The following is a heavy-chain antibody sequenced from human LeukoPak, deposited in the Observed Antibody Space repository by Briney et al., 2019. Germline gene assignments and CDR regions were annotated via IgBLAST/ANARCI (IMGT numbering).Heavy chain of an antibody. V-gene: IGHV3-30-3*01. CDR1: GFTFSSYA. Sequence: PGRSLRLSCAASGFTFSSYAMHWVRQAPGKGLEWVAVISYDGSNKYYADSVKGRFTISRDNSKNTLYLQMNSLRAEDTAAYYCARVATLNWNYYDYWGQGTLVTVSS. CDR3: ARVATLNWNYYDY. CDR2: ISYDGSNK. D-gene: IGHD1-1*01. J-gene: IGHJ4*02.